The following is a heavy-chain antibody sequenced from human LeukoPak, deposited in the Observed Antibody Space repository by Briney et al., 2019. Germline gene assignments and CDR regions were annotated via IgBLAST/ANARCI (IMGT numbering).Heavy chain of an antibody. J-gene: IGHJ6*03. V-gene: IGHV3-53*01. CDR2: TYSGGST. CDR3: ARVSAAAGTWPYYYYYYMDV. Sequence: GGPLRLSCAASGFTVSSNYMIWVRQAPGKGREWVSVTYSGGSTYYADSVKGRFTISRDNSKNTLYLQMNSLRAEDTAVYYCARVSAAAGTWPYYYYYYMDVWGKGTTVTVSS. CDR1: GFTVSSNY. D-gene: IGHD6-13*01.